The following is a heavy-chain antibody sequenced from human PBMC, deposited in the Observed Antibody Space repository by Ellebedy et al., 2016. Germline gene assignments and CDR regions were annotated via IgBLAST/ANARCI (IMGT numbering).Heavy chain of an antibody. D-gene: IGHD1-1*01. CDR1: GGSVRSDY. J-gene: IGHJ3*01. Sequence: SETLSLTCNVSGGSVRSDYWNWIRRPPGKGLEWIGYVFHTGTTNYNPSLRSRVTMSVDPSKSQFSLRLTSVTAADTAVYYCAKWNGGWNAFDVWGQGTMVTVSS. CDR3: AKWNGGWNAFDV. V-gene: IGHV4-59*02. CDR2: VFHTGTT.